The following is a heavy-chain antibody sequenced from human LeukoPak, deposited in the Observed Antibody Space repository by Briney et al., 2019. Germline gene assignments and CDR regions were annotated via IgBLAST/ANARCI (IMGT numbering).Heavy chain of an antibody. D-gene: IGHD3-16*01. Sequence: GASVKVSCKASGYTFTGYYMHWVRQAPGQGLEWMGWINPNSGGTNYAQKFQGRVTMTRDTSISTVYMELSRLRSDDTAVYYCARGAYVWGRQSGDAFDIWGQGTMVTVSS. CDR1: GYTFTGYY. CDR3: ARGAYVWGRQSGDAFDI. J-gene: IGHJ3*02. V-gene: IGHV1-2*02. CDR2: INPNSGGT.